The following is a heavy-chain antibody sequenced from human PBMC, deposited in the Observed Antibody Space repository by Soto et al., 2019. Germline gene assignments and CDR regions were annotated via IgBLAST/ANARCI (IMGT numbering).Heavy chain of an antibody. Sequence: EVQLVESGGVLVEPGASLRLSCAASGFIFNNYCMHWFRQAPGKGLMWVSRINGDGTTTTYADSVKGRVTISRDNANQTRVLEMNSLRAEDMAVYVCGRTYSGTYWVEYWGRGAQVTVCS. CDR3: GRTYSGTYWVEY. V-gene: IGHV3-74*01. CDR1: GFIFNNYC. J-gene: IGHJ4*02. D-gene: IGHD1-26*01. CDR2: INGDGTTT.